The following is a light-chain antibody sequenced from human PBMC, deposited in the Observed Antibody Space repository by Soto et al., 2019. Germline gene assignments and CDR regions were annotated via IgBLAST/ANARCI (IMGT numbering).Light chain of an antibody. CDR3: AAWDDSPMVGV. CDR1: SSNIGSNT. V-gene: IGLV1-44*01. Sequence: QSVLTQPPSASGTPGQRVTISCSGSSSNIGSNTVNWYQQFPGTAPKLLLYSNNQRPSGVPDRFSGSKSGTSASLAISGLQSEDEADYYCAAWDDSPMVGVFGGGTKVTVL. CDR2: SNN. J-gene: IGLJ2*01.